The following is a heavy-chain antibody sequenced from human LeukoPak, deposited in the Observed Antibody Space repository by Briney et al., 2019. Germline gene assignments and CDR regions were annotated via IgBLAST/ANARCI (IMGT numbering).Heavy chain of an antibody. CDR3: ARGVVPAAKRSYYYYGMDV. D-gene: IGHD2-2*01. V-gene: IGHV1-18*01. Sequence: GASVKVSCKASGYTFTSYGISWVRQAPGQGLEWMGWISAYNGNTNYAQKLQGRVTMTTDTSTSTAYMELRSLRSDDTAVYYCARGVVPAAKRSYYYYGMDVWGQGTTVTVSS. CDR2: ISAYNGNT. J-gene: IGHJ6*02. CDR1: GYTFTSYG.